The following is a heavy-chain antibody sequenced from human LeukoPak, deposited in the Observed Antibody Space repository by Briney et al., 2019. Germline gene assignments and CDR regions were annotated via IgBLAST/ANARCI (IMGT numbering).Heavy chain of an antibody. D-gene: IGHD4-11*01. CDR1: GFTFSTYG. Sequence: GRSLRLSCAASGFTFSTYGMHWVRQAPGKGLERVAFIWHDGSKKIFADSVKGRFTISRDNSKNTLYLQMSSLRAEDTAVYYCARGFGRRYSSSSAPEYFDLWGRGALVTVYS. V-gene: IGHV3-33*01. J-gene: IGHJ2*01. CDR2: IWHDGSKK. CDR3: ARGFGRRYSSSSAPEYFDL.